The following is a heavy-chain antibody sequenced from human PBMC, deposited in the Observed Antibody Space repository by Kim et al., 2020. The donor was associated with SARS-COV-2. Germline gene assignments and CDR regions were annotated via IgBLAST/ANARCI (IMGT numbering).Heavy chain of an antibody. Sequence: ASVKVSCKASGFTFTNYFMHWVRQAPGQGLEWMGTINPTGAFTLFTQKYQGRVIITKDTSTSTVYMEVSSLRSEDTAVYYCAREAALIAVPEKNFGYWGQGTLVTVSS. V-gene: IGHV1-46*01. CDR3: AREAALIAVPEKNFGY. CDR1: GFTFTNYF. J-gene: IGHJ4*02. CDR2: INPTGAFT. D-gene: IGHD6-19*01.